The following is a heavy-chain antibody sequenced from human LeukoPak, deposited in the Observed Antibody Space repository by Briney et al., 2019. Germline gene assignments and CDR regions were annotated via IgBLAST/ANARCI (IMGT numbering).Heavy chain of an antibody. Sequence: SETLSLTCTVSGGSISSSSYYWGWIRQPPGKGLEWIGSIYYSGSTYYNPSLKSRVTISVDTSKNQFSLKLSSVTAADTAVYYCARDPTVTKGFDYWGQGTLVTVSS. D-gene: IGHD4-17*01. J-gene: IGHJ4*02. CDR3: ARDPTVTKGFDY. CDR2: IYYSGST. CDR1: GGSISSSSYY. V-gene: IGHV4-39*07.